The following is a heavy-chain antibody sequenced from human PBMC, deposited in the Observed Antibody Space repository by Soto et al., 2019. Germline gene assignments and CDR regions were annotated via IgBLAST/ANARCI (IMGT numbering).Heavy chain of an antibody. CDR1: GFTLTSYG. J-gene: IGHJ3*02. Sequence: PGGSLRLCCAASGFTLTSYGMHWVRQAPGKGLEWVALISLDGSQEYYADSVKGRFPISRDNSKNTLYPQMNSLRGEDTAVYYCAKDRAVAGRSGAFDIWGQGTIATVSS. CDR2: ISLDGSQE. V-gene: IGHV3-30*18. CDR3: AKDRAVAGRSGAFDI. D-gene: IGHD6-19*01.